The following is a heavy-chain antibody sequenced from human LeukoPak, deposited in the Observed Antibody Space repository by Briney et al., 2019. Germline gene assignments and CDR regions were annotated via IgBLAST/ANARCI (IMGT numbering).Heavy chain of an antibody. CDR1: GFTFSNAY. V-gene: IGHV3-23*01. D-gene: IGHD1-7*01. J-gene: IGHJ4*02. CDR2: ITGSGTGT. CDR3: AKDQDQKLPRGGLFHY. Sequence: GGSLRLSCAASGFTFSNAYMSWVRQGPGQGLEWVSAITGSGTGTYYADSVEGRFTISRDSSKNTLYLQMNSLRAEDTAVYYCAKDQDQKLPRGGLFHYWGQGTLVTVSS.